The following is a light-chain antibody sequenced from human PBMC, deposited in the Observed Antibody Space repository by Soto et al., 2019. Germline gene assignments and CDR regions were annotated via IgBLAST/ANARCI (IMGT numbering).Light chain of an antibody. CDR1: QSVSSN. CDR3: QQYNNWLQT. J-gene: IGKJ1*01. V-gene: IGKV3-15*01. CDR2: GAY. Sequence: EIVMTQSPATLSVSPGERATLSCRASQSVSSNLAWYQQKPGQAHRLLIYGAYTRATGIQARFSGSGSGTEFTLTIRSLQSEDFAVYYCQQYNNWLQTFGQGTKVDIK.